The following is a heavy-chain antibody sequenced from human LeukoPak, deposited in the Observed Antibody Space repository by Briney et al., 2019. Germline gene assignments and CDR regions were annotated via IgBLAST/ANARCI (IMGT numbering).Heavy chain of an antibody. CDR2: ISAYNGNT. CDR1: GYTFTSYG. V-gene: IGHV1-18*01. Sequence: GASVKVSCKASGYTFTSYGISWVRQAPGQGLEWMGWISAYNGNTNYAQKLQGRVTMTTDTSTNTAYMELRSLRSDDTAVYYCARVTLSYYDYVWGSYRTFDYWGQGTLVTVSS. J-gene: IGHJ4*02. CDR3: ARVTLSYYDYVWGSYRTFDY. D-gene: IGHD3-16*02.